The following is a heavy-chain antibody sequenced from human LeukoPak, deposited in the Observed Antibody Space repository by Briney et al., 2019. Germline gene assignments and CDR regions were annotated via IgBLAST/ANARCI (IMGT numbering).Heavy chain of an antibody. CDR3: AGERGEEYSSGWYKTNFFDN. Sequence: PSETLSLTCTVSGDSISRSNHFWGWIRQPPGKGLEWIGSGDYSGGTYYNPSLESRVAISADMSKNQISLKLTSVTGADTAVYYCAGERGEEYSSGWYKTNFFDNWGQGIRVTVSS. CDR1: GDSISRSNHF. CDR2: GDYSGGT. D-gene: IGHD6-19*01. V-gene: IGHV4-39*07. J-gene: IGHJ4*02.